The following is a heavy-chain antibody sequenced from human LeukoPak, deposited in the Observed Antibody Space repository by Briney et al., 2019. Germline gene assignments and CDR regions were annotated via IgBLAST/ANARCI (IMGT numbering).Heavy chain of an antibody. V-gene: IGHV1-18*01. J-gene: IGHJ4*02. CDR3: ARGDRLVVRGVIGPCNY. D-gene: IGHD3-10*01. Sequence: GASVKVSCKASGYTFSNYGITWVRPAPGQGLEWMGWISAYNGNTNYAQKFLGRVTMTTDTSTSTAYMELRNLRSDDTAVYYCARGDRLVVRGVIGPCNYWGQGALVTVSS. CDR1: GYTFSNYG. CDR2: ISAYNGNT.